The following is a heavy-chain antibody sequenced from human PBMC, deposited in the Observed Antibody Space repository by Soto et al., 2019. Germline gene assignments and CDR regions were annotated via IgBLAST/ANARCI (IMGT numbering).Heavy chain of an antibody. CDR2: AHHSGRT. V-gene: IGHV4-4*02. D-gene: IGHD5-12*01. CDR1: GGSMSSSNW. CDR3: ARSDATRLDY. J-gene: IGHJ4*02. Sequence: QVQLQESGPGLVKPSGTLSLTCTVSGGSMSSSNWWNWVRQSPGKGLEWIGEAHHSGRTNYNPSLQSRVTISVDKSKNHFSLKLSSVTAADTAVYYCARSDATRLDYWGQGTLVTVSS.